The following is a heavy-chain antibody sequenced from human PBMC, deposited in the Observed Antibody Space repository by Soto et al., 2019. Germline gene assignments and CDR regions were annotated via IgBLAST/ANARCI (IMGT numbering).Heavy chain of an antibody. CDR1: GLTFSSYG. J-gene: IGHJ6*03. Sequence: GGSLRLSCAASGLTFSSYGMHWVRQATGKGLEWVAVIWYDGSNKYYADSVKGRFTISRDNSKNALYLQMNSLRAEDTAVYYCARDRSRYMDVWGKGTTVTVSS. CDR3: ARDRSRYMDV. CDR2: IWYDGSNK. V-gene: IGHV3-33*01.